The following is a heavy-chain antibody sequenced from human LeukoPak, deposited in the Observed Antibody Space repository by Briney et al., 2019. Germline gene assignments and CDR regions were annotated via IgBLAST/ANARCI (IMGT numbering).Heavy chain of an antibody. J-gene: IGHJ6*02. CDR3: ARAIVVPAAIGLGYYYYGMDV. D-gene: IGHD2-2*02. V-gene: IGHV7-4-1*02. Sequence: ASVKVSCKASGGTFSSYAMNWVRQAPGQGLEWMGWINTNTGNPTYAQGSTGRFVFSLDTSVSTAYLQISSLKAEDTAVYYCARAIVVPAAIGLGYYYYGMDVWGQGTTVTVSS. CDR2: INTNTGNP. CDR1: GGTFSSYA.